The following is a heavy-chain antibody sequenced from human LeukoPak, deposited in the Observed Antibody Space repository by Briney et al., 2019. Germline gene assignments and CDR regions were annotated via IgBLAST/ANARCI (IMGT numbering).Heavy chain of an antibody. J-gene: IGHJ5*02. CDR3: ARRFEDYYGSGIYDWFDP. CDR2: INHSGST. D-gene: IGHD3-10*01. V-gene: IGHV4-34*01. CDR1: GGSFSGYY. Sequence: KSSETLSLTCAVYGGSFSGYYWSWIRQPPGKGLEWIGEINHSGSTNYNPSLKSRVTISVDTSKNQFSLKLSSVTAADTAVYYCARRFEDYYGSGIYDWFDPWGQGTLVTVSS.